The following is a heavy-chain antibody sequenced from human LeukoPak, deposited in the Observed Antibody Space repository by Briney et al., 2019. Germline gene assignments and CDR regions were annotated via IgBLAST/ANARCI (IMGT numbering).Heavy chain of an antibody. V-gene: IGHV4-4*02. D-gene: IGHD3-22*01. CDR1: GVSISSHKW. CDR3: ASPRSASGYYAIDY. J-gene: IGHJ4*02. CDR2: ISHSGST. Sequence: PSGTLSLTCAVTGVSISSHKWWNWVRPPPGKGLEWIGEISHSGSTNYNASLKSRVTISIDKSKNQFSLKLTSVTAADTALYYCASPRSASGYYAIDYWGQGTLVTVSS.